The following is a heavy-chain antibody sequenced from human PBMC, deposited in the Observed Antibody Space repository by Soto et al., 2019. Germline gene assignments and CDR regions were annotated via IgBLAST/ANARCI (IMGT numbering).Heavy chain of an antibody. D-gene: IGHD4-17*01. J-gene: IGHJ6*03. CDR1: GYTLSSYA. CDR3: ANRPDYGDYVAYYYMDV. Sequence: EVQLLESGGGLVQPGGSLRLSCAASGYTLSSYAMSWVRQAPGKGLEWVSAISGSGGSTYYADSVKGRFTISRDNSKNTLYLQMNSLRAEDTAVYYCANRPDYGDYVAYYYMDVWGKGTTVTVSS. CDR2: ISGSGGST. V-gene: IGHV3-23*01.